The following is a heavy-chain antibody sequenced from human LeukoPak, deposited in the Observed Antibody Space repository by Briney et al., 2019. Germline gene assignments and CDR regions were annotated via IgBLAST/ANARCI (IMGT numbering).Heavy chain of an antibody. CDR1: GGSISSYY. J-gene: IGHJ5*02. V-gene: IGHV4-59*01. CDR3: ARDSPQGNWFDP. Sequence: SETLSLTCTVSGGSISSYYWSWIRQPPGKGLEWIGYIYYSGSTYYNPSLRSRVTISVDTSKNQFSLKLSSVTAADTAVYYCARDSPQGNWFDPWGQGTLVTVSS. CDR2: IYYSGST.